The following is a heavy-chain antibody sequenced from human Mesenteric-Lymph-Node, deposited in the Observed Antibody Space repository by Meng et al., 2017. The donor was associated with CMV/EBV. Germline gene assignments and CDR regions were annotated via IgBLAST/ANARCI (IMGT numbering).Heavy chain of an antibody. Sequence: YRFLSYGITWVRQAPGQGLEWLGGVSGDNNNKNYEEKFQGRVTLTTDTSTSTAYMELKSLRSDDTAVYYCARADCSGGSCYSGWFDPWGQGTLVTVSS. V-gene: IGHV1-18*04. CDR3: ARADCSGGSCYSGWFDP. D-gene: IGHD2-15*01. J-gene: IGHJ5*02. CDR1: YRFLSYG. CDR2: VSGDNNNK.